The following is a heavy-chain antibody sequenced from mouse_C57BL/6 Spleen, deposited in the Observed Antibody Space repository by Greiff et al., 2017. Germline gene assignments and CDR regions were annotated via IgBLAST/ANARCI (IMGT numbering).Heavy chain of an antibody. V-gene: IGHV5-9*01. J-gene: IGHJ2*01. Sequence: EVKVEESGGGLVKPGGSLKLSCAASGFTFSSYTMSWVRQTPEKRLEWVATISGGGGNTYYPDSVKGRFTISRDNAKNTLYLQMSSLRSEDTALYYCARHETTVVSYDFDYWGQGTTLTVSS. D-gene: IGHD1-1*01. CDR1: GFTFSSYT. CDR3: ARHETTVVSYDFDY. CDR2: ISGGGGNT.